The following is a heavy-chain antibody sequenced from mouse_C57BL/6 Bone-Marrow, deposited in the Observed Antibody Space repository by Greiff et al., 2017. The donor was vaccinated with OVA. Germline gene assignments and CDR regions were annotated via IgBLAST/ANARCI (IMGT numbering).Heavy chain of an antibody. CDR2: IYPRSGNT. D-gene: IGHD4-1*01. Sequence: QVQLQQSGAELARPGASVKLSCKASGYTFTSYGISWVKQRTGQGLEWIGEIYPRSGNTYYNEKFKGKATLTADKSSSTAYMELRSLTSEDSAVYFFARDWDGKGFDYWGQGTTLTVSS. J-gene: IGHJ2*01. CDR3: ARDWDGKGFDY. CDR1: GYTFTSYG. V-gene: IGHV1-81*01.